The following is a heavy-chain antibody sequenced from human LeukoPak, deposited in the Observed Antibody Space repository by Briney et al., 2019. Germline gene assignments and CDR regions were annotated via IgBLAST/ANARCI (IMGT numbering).Heavy chain of an antibody. CDR3: AKEVGYCSSTSCYYLNAFDI. CDR1: EFIVSINY. J-gene: IGHJ3*02. Sequence: GGSLRLSCAASEFIVSINYMTWVRQAPGKGLEWVSLIYSRGDTRYADSVKGRFTISRDNSKNTLYLQMNSLRAEDTAVYYCAKEVGYCSSTSCYYLNAFDIWGQGTMVTVSS. V-gene: IGHV3-53*01. CDR2: IYSRGDT. D-gene: IGHD2-2*01.